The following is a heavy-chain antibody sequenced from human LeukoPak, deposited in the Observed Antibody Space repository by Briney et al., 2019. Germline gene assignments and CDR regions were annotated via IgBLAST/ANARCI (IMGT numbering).Heavy chain of an antibody. Sequence: ASVKVSCKASGYTFTNYAISWVRQAPGQGLEWMGWISAYNGNTNYAQNLQGRVTMTTDTSTSTAYMELRSLRSDDTAVYYCARSGSGRYYYMDVWGKGTTVTVSS. CDR2: ISAYNGNT. CDR3: ARSGSGRYYYMDV. CDR1: GYTFTNYA. J-gene: IGHJ6*03. V-gene: IGHV1-18*01. D-gene: IGHD3-10*01.